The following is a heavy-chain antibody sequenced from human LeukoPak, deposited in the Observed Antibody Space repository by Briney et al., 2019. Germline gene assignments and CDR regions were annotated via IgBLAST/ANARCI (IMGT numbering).Heavy chain of an antibody. CDR2: ISDTGGRT. CDR1: GFSFSDSA. Sequence: GSLRLSCAASGFSFSDSAVSWVRHSPGEGLKWVSSISDTGGRTYYADSVKGRFTITRDNSRNTVNLQMNSLRAGDTARYYCAKGGQDFDFWRFDLWGQGILVIVSS. J-gene: IGHJ5*02. V-gene: IGHV3-23*01. D-gene: IGHD3-3*01. CDR3: AKGGQDFDFWRFDL.